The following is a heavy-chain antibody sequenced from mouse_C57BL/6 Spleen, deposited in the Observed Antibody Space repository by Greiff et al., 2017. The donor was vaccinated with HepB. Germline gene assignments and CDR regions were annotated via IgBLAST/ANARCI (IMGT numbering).Heavy chain of an antibody. CDR2: IDPEGGDT. CDR1: GFNIKDYY. Sequence: VQLQQSGAELVRPGASVKLSCTASGFNIKDYYMHWVKQRPEQGLEWIGRIDPEGGDTEYDPKFQGQATMTADTSSNTAYLQLSSLTSEDTAVYYCTTGDGYYGWFAYWGQGTLVTVSA. J-gene: IGHJ3*01. V-gene: IGHV14-1*01. CDR3: TTGDGYYGWFAY. D-gene: IGHD2-3*01.